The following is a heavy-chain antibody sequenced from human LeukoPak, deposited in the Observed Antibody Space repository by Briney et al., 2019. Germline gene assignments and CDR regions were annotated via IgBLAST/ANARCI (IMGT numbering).Heavy chain of an antibody. CDR2: IYHSGST. V-gene: IGHV4-30-2*01. Sequence: SQTLSLTCTVSGGSISSGGYYWSWIRQPPGKGLEWIGYIYHSGSTYYNPSLKSRVTISVDTSKNQFSLKLSSVTAADTAVYYCASPTGGGYSGYDWGQGTLVTVSS. CDR1: GGSISSGGYY. J-gene: IGHJ4*02. CDR3: ASPTGGGYSGYD. D-gene: IGHD5-12*01.